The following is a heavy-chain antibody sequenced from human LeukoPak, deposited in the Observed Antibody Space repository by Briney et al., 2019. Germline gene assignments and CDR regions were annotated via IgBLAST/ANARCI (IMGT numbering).Heavy chain of an antibody. J-gene: IGHJ6*03. CDR1: GFTFSSYS. Sequence: GGSLRLSCAASGFTFSSYSMNWVRQAPGKGLEWVSSISSSSSYIYYADSVKGRFTISRDNAKNSLYLQMNSLRAEDTAVYYCARASWSSVSVVGDTYMDVWGKGTTVTVSS. D-gene: IGHD2-15*01. CDR2: ISSSSSYI. V-gene: IGHV3-21*01. CDR3: ARASWSSVSVVGDTYMDV.